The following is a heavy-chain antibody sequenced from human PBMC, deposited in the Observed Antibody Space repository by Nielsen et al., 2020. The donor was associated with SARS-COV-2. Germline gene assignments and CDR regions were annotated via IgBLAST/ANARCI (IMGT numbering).Heavy chain of an antibody. CDR3: ARVGISRRPHKPKGYCSSTSCPPYYYYYMDV. CDR2: INHSGST. J-gene: IGHJ6*03. CDR1: GGSFSGYY. D-gene: IGHD2-2*01. Sequence: SETLSLTCAVYGGSFSGYYWSWIRQPPGKGLEWIGEINHSGSTNYNPSLKSRVTISVDTSKNQFSLKLSSVTAADTAAYYCARVGISRRPHKPKGYCSSTSCPPYYYYYMDVWGKGTTVTVSS. V-gene: IGHV4-34*01.